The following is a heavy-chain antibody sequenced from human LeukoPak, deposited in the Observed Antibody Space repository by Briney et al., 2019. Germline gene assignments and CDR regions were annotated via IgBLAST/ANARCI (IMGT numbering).Heavy chain of an antibody. D-gene: IGHD3-10*01. J-gene: IGHJ5*02. Sequence: TSETLSLTCAVYGGSFSGYYWSWIRQPPGKGLEWIGEINHSGSTNYNPSLKSRVTISVDTSKNQFSLKLSSVTAAGTAVYYCAKDYGSGSYWGFDPWGQGTLVTVSS. V-gene: IGHV4-34*01. CDR1: GGSFSGYY. CDR2: INHSGST. CDR3: AKDYGSGSYWGFDP.